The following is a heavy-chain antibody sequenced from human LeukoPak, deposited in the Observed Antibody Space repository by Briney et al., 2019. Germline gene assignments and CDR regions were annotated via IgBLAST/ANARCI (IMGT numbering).Heavy chain of an antibody. D-gene: IGHD3-10*01. CDR3: AKGPWFGELKGVDY. V-gene: IGHV3-30*04. CDR2: ISYDGSNK. CDR1: GFTFSSYA. Sequence: PGGSLRLSCAASGFTFSSYAMSWARQAPGKGLEWVAVISYDGSNKYYADSVKGRFTISRDNSKNTLYLQMNSLRAEDTAVYYCAKGPWFGELKGVDYWGQGTLVTVSS. J-gene: IGHJ4*02.